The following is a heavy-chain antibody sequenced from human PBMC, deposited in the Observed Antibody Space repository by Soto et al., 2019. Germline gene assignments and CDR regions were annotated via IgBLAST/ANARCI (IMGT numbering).Heavy chain of an antibody. V-gene: IGHV4-59*01. Sequence: SETLSLTCTVSGGSISSNYWSWIRPSPGKGLEWIGYIYYSGSTNYNPSLKSRVTLSLDTSKKQLSLKLTSVTAADTAVYYCARHDSSSWYYFDYWGQGTLVTVSS. J-gene: IGHJ4*02. CDR3: ARHDSSSWYYFDY. CDR2: IYYSGST. CDR1: GGSISSNY. D-gene: IGHD6-13*01.